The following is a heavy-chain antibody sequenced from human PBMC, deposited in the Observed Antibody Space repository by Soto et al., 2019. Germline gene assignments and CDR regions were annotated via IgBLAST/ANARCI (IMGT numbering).Heavy chain of an antibody. D-gene: IGHD5-12*01. V-gene: IGHV3-15*01. J-gene: IGHJ4*02. CDR1: GFTFSNAW. CDR3: STISIVATVDH. CDR2: VKTKTVGGTT. Sequence: QLVESGGGFVKPGGSLRLSCAASGFTFSNAWLSWVRQAPGKGLEWVGRVKTKTVGGTTDYAAPVNGRFTISRDDSKNTLYLQMNGLKPEDTAMYYCSTISIVATVDHWGQGTLVTVSA.